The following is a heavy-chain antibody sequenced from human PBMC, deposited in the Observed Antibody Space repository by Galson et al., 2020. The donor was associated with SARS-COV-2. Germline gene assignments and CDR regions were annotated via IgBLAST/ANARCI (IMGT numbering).Heavy chain of an antibody. CDR3: ARDLRGYYYGSGSYNV. Sequence: PGGSLRLSCAASGFTFSSYSMNWVRQAPGKGLEWVSSISSSSSYIYYADSVKGRFTISRDNAKNSLYLQMNSLRAEDTAVYYCARDLRGYYYGSGSYNVWGQGTTVTVSS. CDR2: ISSSSSYI. D-gene: IGHD3-10*01. CDR1: GFTFSSYS. J-gene: IGHJ6*02. V-gene: IGHV3-21*01.